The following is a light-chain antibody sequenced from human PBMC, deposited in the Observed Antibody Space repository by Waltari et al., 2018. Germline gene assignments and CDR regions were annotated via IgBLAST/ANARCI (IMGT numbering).Light chain of an antibody. CDR2: AAS. J-gene: IGKJ4*01. V-gene: IGKV1D-12*01. Sequence: DIQMTQSPSSVSASVGDRLNITCRASQDIGNWLAWYQQKPGTAPNLLIYAASRLQRGVPARFSGSGFGTDFTLTIVSLQPEDFATYFCQQANTFPPGVTFGGGTKVEI. CDR3: QQANTFPPGVT. CDR1: QDIGNW.